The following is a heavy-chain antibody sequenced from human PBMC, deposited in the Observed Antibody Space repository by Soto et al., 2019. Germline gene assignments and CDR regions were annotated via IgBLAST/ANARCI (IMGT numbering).Heavy chain of an antibody. CDR2: ISGSGGST. CDR3: AKDGLDYYDSSGYYSSYYGMDV. V-gene: IGHV3-23*01. J-gene: IGHJ6*02. CDR1: GFTFSSYA. Sequence: GGSLRLSCAASGFTFSSYAMSWVRQAPGKGLEWVSAISGSGGSTYYADSVKGRFTTSRDNSKNTLYLQMNSLRAEDTAVYYCAKDGLDYYDSSGYYSSYYGMDVWGQGTTVTVSS. D-gene: IGHD3-22*01.